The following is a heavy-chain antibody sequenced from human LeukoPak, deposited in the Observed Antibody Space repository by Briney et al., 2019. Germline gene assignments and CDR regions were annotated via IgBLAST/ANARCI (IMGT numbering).Heavy chain of an antibody. CDR3: TTDTWN. CDR2: INPDGSST. D-gene: IGHD3-16*01. V-gene: IGHV3-74*01. CDR1: GFTFSSSW. Sequence: PGGSLRLSCAASGFTFSSSWMHWVRQAPGKGLVWVSRINPDGSSTSHADSVKGRFTISRDNAKNTVYLQMNSLTTEDTAVYYCTTDTWNWGQGTLVTVSS. J-gene: IGHJ4*02.